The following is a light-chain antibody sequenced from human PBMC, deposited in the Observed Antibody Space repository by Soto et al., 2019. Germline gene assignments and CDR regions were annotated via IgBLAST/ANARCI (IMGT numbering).Light chain of an antibody. V-gene: IGKV3-20*01. CDR3: QHHSISPPVT. Sequence: EIVLTQSPGTLSLSPGETATLSCRASQAVDRKFLAWYQKSPGQAPRLLIFGASLRATGVPDRFSGVGSGTDFPLTISRVEPEDFSVYYCQHHSISPPVTFGQGTRLDI. CDR2: GAS. CDR1: QAVDRKF. J-gene: IGKJ5*01.